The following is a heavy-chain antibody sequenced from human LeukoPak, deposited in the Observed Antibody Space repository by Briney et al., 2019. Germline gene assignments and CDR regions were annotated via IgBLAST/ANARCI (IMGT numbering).Heavy chain of an antibody. CDR2: IKQDGSEK. D-gene: IGHD5-12*01. V-gene: IGHV3-7*01. CDR3: ARKRNGGYVPNFDS. Sequence: GGSLRLSCAASGFTFSNNWMTWVRQAPGKGLEWVANIKQDGSEKYYVDSVKGRFTISRDNAKTSLYLRVNSLRAEDTAVYYCARKRNGGYVPNFDSWGQGTLVTVSS. J-gene: IGHJ4*02. CDR1: GFTFSNNW.